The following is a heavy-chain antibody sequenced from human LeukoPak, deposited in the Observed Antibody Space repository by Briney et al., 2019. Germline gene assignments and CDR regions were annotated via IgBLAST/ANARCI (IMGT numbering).Heavy chain of an antibody. CDR3: AGVPLLEYCSSTSCYQPYFDC. Sequence: GASVKVSCKASGYTFTGYYMHWVRQAPGQGLEWMGWINPNSGGTNYAQKFQGRVTMTRDTSISTAYMELSRLRSDDTAGDYCAGVPLLEYCSSTSCYQPYFDCWGQETLVTVS. V-gene: IGHV1-2*02. J-gene: IGHJ4*02. CDR2: INPNSGGT. D-gene: IGHD2-2*01. CDR1: GYTFTGYY.